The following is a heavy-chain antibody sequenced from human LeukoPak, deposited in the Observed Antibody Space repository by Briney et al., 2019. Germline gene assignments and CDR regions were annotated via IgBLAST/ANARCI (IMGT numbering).Heavy chain of an antibody. D-gene: IGHD2-15*01. V-gene: IGHV3-74*01. CDR3: ARIAWDAFDI. CDR2: LNNDGSST. CDR1: GVTLSGYW. J-gene: IGHJ3*02. Sequence: RGSRRLSSAASGVTLSGYWVHWVRQAPGKRRVWVSRLNNDGSSTNYADSVKGRFTISRDNAKNTLYLQMNSLRAEDTAVYYCARIAWDAFDIWGQGTMVTVSS.